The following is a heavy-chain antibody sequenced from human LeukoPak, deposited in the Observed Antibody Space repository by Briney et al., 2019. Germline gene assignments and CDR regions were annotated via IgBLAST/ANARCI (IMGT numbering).Heavy chain of an antibody. D-gene: IGHD3-22*01. J-gene: IGHJ1*01. V-gene: IGHV3-74*01. CDR1: GFTFSRYW. Sequence: GGSLRLSCAASGFTFSRYWMHWVRQAPGKGLVWVSRINGDGSTTSYADSVKGGFTISRDNAKNTLYLQMNSLRAEDTAVYYCATGNYYDSRGYYTFGHWGQGTLVAVSS. CDR3: ATGNYYDSRGYYTFGH. CDR2: INGDGSTT.